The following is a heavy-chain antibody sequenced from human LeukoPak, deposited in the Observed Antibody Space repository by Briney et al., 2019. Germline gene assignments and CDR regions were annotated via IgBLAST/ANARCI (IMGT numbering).Heavy chain of an antibody. D-gene: IGHD3-10*01. V-gene: IGHV3-23*01. Sequence: GGSLRLSCAASGFTFSSHAMSWVRQAPGKGLEWVSAISGSGGSTYYADSVKGRFTISRDNSKNTLYLQMNSLRAEDTAVYYCAKDHSMVRGINLYYFDYWGQGTLVTVSS. CDR3: AKDHSMVRGINLYYFDY. CDR1: GFTFSSHA. J-gene: IGHJ4*02. CDR2: ISGSGGST.